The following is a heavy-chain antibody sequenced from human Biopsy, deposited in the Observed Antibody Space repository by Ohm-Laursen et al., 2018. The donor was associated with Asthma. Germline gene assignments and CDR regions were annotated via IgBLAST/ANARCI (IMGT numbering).Heavy chain of an antibody. J-gene: IGHJ3*02. CDR2: INAGNGNT. D-gene: IGHD3-9*01. V-gene: IGHV1-3*01. CDR1: GYTFINYA. Sequence: SVKVSCKASGYTFINYAIHWVRQAPGQRLEWMGWINAGNGNTKYSQKFQGRVTITRDTSASTAYMDLSSLRSEDTAVYYCARTYYDFLTGQVNDAFGIWGQGTVVTVSS. CDR3: ARTYYDFLTGQVNDAFGI.